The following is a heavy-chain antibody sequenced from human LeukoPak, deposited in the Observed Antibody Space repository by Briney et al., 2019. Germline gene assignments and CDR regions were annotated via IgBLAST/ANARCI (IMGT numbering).Heavy chain of an antibody. CDR2: MHSSGST. Sequence: SETLSLTCIVSGGSVRSGSFYWNWIRQPPGKGLEWIGYMHSSGSTSYNPSLKSRVTISVDTSNNQFPLKLSSATAADTAVYYCARDGIAVAGPVTWGQGTLVTVSS. V-gene: IGHV4-61*01. D-gene: IGHD6-19*01. CDR1: GGSVRSGSFY. J-gene: IGHJ5*02. CDR3: ARDGIAVAGPVT.